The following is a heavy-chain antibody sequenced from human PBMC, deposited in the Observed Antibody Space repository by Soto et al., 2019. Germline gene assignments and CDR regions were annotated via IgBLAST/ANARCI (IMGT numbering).Heavy chain of an antibody. CDR1: GGSISSGGYY. Sequence: QVQLQESGPGLVKPSQTLSLTCTVAGGSISSGGYYWSWIRQHPGTGLEWIGYIYYSGSNYYNPSLKSRVTMLVDTSKNKCSLKLISVTAADAAAEYCAGDGGGGAAPFDYRGQGTLVTVSS. V-gene: IGHV4-31*03. D-gene: IGHD6-6*01. CDR2: IYYSGSN. J-gene: IGHJ4*02. CDR3: AGDGGGGAAPFDY.